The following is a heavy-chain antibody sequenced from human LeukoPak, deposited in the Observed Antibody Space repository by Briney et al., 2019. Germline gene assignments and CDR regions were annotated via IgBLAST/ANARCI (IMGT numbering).Heavy chain of an antibody. J-gene: IGHJ6*04. CDR1: GASISGSY. V-gene: IGHV4-59*01. D-gene: IGHD2-21*02. CDR2: THYTRST. Sequence: SETLSLTCTVSGASISGSYWSWMRQPPGKRLEVIGYTHYTRSTNYIPSFNGRVTISLDKSKNQISLRLNSVTTADTAVYYCARGSCRSSDCYPPIPMDLWGKGTTVIVSS. CDR3: ARGSCRSSDCYPPIPMDL.